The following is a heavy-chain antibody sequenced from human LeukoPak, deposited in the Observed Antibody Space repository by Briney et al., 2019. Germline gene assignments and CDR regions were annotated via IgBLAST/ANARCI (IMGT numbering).Heavy chain of an antibody. CDR2: INPNSGGT. J-gene: IGHJ4*02. V-gene: IGHV1-2*04. D-gene: IGHD3-22*01. CDR1: GYTFTGYY. CDR3: ARRRSASSGYYYRLGGYFDH. Sequence: ASVKVSCKASGYTFTGYYMHWVRQAPGQGLEWMGWINPNSGGTNYAQKFQGWVTMTRDTSISTAYMELSRLRSDDTAVYYCARRRSASSGYYYRLGGYFDHWGQGTLVTVSS.